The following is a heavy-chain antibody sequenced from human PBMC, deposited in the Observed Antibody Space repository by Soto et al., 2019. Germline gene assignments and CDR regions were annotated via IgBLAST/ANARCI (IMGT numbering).Heavy chain of an antibody. Sequence: QVQLVQSGAEVKKPGSSVKVSCKASGGTFSSYAISWVRQAPGQGLEWMGGIIPIFGTANYAQKFQGRVTITADESTSTSYMERSSLRSEDTAVYYCARGGGAARPYSRGFDPWGQGTLVTVSS. CDR1: GGTFSSYA. V-gene: IGHV1-69*01. CDR2: IIPIFGTA. J-gene: IGHJ5*02. CDR3: ARGGGAARPYSRGFDP. D-gene: IGHD6-6*01.